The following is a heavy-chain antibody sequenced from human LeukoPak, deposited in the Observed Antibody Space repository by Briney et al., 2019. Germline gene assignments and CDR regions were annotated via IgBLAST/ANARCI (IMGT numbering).Heavy chain of an antibody. J-gene: IGHJ4*02. CDR2: IYSGGST. CDR1: GFTFSSYW. V-gene: IGHV3-53*01. CDR3: ARDQHY. Sequence: GGSLRLSCAASGFTFSSYWMHWVRQAPGKGLEWVSVIYSGGSTYYVDSVKGRFTISRDNSKNTLYLQMNSLRAEDTAVFYCARDQHYWGQGTLVTVSS.